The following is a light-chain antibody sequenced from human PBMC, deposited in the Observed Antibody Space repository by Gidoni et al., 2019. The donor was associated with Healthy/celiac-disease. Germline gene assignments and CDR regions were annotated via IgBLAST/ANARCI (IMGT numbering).Light chain of an antibody. J-gene: IGKJ4*01. Sequence: DIQTTQSPSPLSASVGDRVTSTCRASQSISSYLDWYQQKPGKAPKLLIYAASSLQSGVPSRFSGSGSGTDFTLTISSLQPEDFATYYCQQSYSTPLTFGGGTKVEIK. CDR1: QSISSY. V-gene: IGKV1-39*01. CDR3: QQSYSTPLT. CDR2: AAS.